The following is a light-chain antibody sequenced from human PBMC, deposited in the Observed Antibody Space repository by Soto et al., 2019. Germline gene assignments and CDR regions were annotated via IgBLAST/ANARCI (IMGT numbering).Light chain of an antibody. Sequence: IVMTHYPATLSLSPWARATLFCRASQSVSSNLAWYQQKPGQAPRLLIYGISTRATGVPGRFSGSGSGTEFALTISSLQSEDFAVYYCQHYNHWWTFGQGTKVDIK. V-gene: IGKV3-15*01. CDR1: QSVSSN. CDR3: QHYNHWWT. J-gene: IGKJ1*01. CDR2: GIS.